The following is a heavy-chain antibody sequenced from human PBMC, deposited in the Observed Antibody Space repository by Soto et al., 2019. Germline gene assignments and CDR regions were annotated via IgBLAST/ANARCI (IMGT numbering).Heavy chain of an antibody. CDR3: ARGITIGDTPGKNYFDS. Sequence: QVQLVESGGGVVQPGRSLRLSCAASGFTFSSYGMHWVRQAPGRGLEWIGEINHSGSTNYNPSLKSRVAVSVDTSKNQFPRKLRSVTAADTAVYYCARGITIGDTPGKNYFDSWGQGILVAVSS. CDR1: GFTFSSYG. CDR2: INHSGST. V-gene: IGHV4-34*10. J-gene: IGHJ4*02. D-gene: IGHD3-10*01.